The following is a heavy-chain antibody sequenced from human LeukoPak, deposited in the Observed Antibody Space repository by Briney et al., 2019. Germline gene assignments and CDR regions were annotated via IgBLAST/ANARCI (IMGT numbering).Heavy chain of an antibody. J-gene: IGHJ4*02. V-gene: IGHV3-23*01. Sequence: PGGSLRLSCAASGFTFSSYAMSWVRQAPGRGLEWVSAISGSGGSTYYADSAKGRFTISRDNSKNSLYLQMNSLRAEDTAVYYCAREARRIFDYWGQGTLVTVSS. CDR3: AREARRIFDY. CDR1: GFTFSSYA. CDR2: ISGSGGST. D-gene: IGHD2-15*01.